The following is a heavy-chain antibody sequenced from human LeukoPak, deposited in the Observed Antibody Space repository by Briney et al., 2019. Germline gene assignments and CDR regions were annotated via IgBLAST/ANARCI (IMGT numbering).Heavy chain of an antibody. J-gene: IGHJ5*02. Sequence: ASVKVSCKSSGYTFTGYYMHWVRQAPGQGLEWMGWITPNSGGTDYAQKFQSRVTMTRDTSISTAYMEVSRLRSDDTAVYYCARDYYDSSGYSRFDPWGQGTLVTVSS. CDR2: ITPNSGGT. D-gene: IGHD3-22*01. CDR1: GYTFTGYY. CDR3: ARDYYDSSGYSRFDP. V-gene: IGHV1-2*02.